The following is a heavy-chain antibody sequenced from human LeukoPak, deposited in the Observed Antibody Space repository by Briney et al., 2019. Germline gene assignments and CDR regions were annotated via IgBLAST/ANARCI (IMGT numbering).Heavy chain of an antibody. CDR3: VKDIGTAMFDY. D-gene: IGHD5-18*01. Sequence: GGSQRLPCSASGFTFSSYAMHWVRQAPGKGLEYVSAISSNGGSTYYADSVKGRFTISRDNSKNTLYLQMSSLRAEDTAVYYCVKDIGTAMFDYWGQGTLVTVSS. CDR2: ISSNGGST. CDR1: GFTFSSYA. V-gene: IGHV3-64D*06. J-gene: IGHJ4*02.